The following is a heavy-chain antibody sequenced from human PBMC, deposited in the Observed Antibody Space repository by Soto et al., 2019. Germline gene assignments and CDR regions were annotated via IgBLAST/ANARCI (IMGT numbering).Heavy chain of an antibody. CDR3: ARARVTGITPTTWGAFDI. CDR1: GYTFTGYY. CDR2: INPNSGGT. Sequence: ASVKVSCKASGYTFTGYYMHWVRQAPGQGLEWMGWINPNSGGTNYAQKFQGWVTMTRDTSISTAYMELSRLRSDDTAVYYCARARVTGITPTTWGAFDIWGQGTMVTVSS. V-gene: IGHV1-2*04. J-gene: IGHJ3*02. D-gene: IGHD2-21*02.